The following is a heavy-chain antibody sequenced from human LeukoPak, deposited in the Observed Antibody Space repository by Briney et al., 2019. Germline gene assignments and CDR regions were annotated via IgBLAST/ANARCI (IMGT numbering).Heavy chain of an antibody. CDR2: ISGSGGST. CDR3: AKDFSRYASSWYYDY. D-gene: IGHD6-13*01. CDR1: GLTLTNYA. Sequence: QTGGSLRLSCAASGLTLTNYAMTWVRQAPGKGLEWVSAISGSGGSTYYAASVKGRFTISRDNSKNTLYLQMNSLRAEDTAVYYCAKDFSRYASSWYYDYWGQGTLVTVSS. J-gene: IGHJ4*02. V-gene: IGHV3-23*01.